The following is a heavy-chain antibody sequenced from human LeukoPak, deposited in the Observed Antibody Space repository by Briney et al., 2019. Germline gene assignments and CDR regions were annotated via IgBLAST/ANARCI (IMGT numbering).Heavy chain of an antibody. V-gene: IGHV1-46*01. D-gene: IGHD2-8*01. CDR2: INLSGGST. CDR3: ARGYVDDIPMIKDY. J-gene: IGHJ4*02. Sequence: GASVKVSCTASGYTFTSYHMHWVRQAPGQGLEWMGKINLSGGSTTYAQKFQGRVTMTRDTSTSTVYMELSSLRSEDTAVYYCARGYVDDIPMIKDYWGQGTLVTVSS. CDR1: GYTFTSYH.